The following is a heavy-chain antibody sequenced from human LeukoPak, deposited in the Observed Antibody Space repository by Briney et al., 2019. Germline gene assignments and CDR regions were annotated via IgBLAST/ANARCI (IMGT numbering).Heavy chain of an antibody. D-gene: IGHD2-2*01. J-gene: IGHJ6*03. CDR2: MNPNSGNT. V-gene: IGHV1-8*01. CDR1: GYTFTSYD. Sequence: RASVKVSCKASGYTFTSYDINWVRQATGQGLEWMGWMNPNSGNTGYAQKFQGRATMTRNTSISTAYMELSSLRSEDTAVYYCAREGGTFCSSTSCYHYYYYYMDVWGKGTTVTVSS. CDR3: AREGGTFCSSTSCYHYYYYYMDV.